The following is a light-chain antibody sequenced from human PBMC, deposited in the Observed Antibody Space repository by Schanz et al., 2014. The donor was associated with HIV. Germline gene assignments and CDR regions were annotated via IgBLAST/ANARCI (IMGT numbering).Light chain of an antibody. J-gene: IGLJ1*01. CDR3: SSYAGSSYV. CDR2: EVS. V-gene: IGLV2-23*02. CDR1: SSDVGSYNL. Sequence: QSALTQPASVSGSPGQSITISCTGTSSDVGSYNLVSWYQQHPGKAPKLMIYEVSKRPSGVSNRFSGSKSGNTASLTISGLQAEDEADYYCSSYAGSSYVFGTGTKLTVL.